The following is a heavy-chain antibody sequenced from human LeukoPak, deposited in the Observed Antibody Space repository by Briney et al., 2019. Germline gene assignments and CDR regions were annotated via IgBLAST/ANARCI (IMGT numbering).Heavy chain of an antibody. CDR3: ARVTYSSSSISLDAFDI. CDR1: GGSISGYY. Sequence: SETLSLTCTVSGGSISGYYWSWIRQPAGKGLEWIGRIYTSGSTNYNPSLKSRVTMSVDTSKNQFSLKLSSVTAADTAVYYCARVTYSSSSISLDAFDIWGQGTMVTVSS. J-gene: IGHJ3*02. CDR2: IYTSGST. D-gene: IGHD6-6*01. V-gene: IGHV4-4*07.